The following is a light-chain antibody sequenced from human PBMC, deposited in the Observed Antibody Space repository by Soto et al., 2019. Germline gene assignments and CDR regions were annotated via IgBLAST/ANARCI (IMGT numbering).Light chain of an antibody. CDR3: QQYYSYPPT. Sequence: AIRMTQSPSALSASTGDRVTITCRASQGISSYLAWYQQKPGKDPKLLIYAASTLQSGVPSRFSGSGSGTDFTLTISCLQSEDFATYYCQQYYSYPPTFGQGTRLEIK. CDR1: QGISSY. CDR2: AAS. V-gene: IGKV1-8*01. J-gene: IGKJ5*01.